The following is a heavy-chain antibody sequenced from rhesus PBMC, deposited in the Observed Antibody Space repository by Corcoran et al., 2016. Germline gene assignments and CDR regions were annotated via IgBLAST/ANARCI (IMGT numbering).Heavy chain of an antibody. CDR1: GFTFSSYE. D-gene: IGHD6-31*01. V-gene: IGHV3-100*02. Sequence: DVQLVESGGGLVKPGGSLRLSCVASGFTFSSYEMHWVRQAPGKGLEWVSVISESGGTIYYADSLKGLFTISKDNAKNSLFLQMNSLRAEDTAVYYCTRALPYSSGWYDFDYWGQGVLVTVSS. J-gene: IGHJ4*01. CDR3: TRALPYSSGWYDFDY. CDR2: ISESGGTI.